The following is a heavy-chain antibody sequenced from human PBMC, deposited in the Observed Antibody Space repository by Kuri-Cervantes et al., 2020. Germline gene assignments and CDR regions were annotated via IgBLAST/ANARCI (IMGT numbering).Heavy chain of an antibody. D-gene: IGHD2-15*01. Sequence: GSLRLSCAVYGGSFSGYYWSWIRQLPGKGLEWIGEINHSGSTNYNPSLKSRVTISVDTSKNQFSLKLSSVTAADTAVYYCAIPDMLHCSGGSCYTESFDIWGQGTMVTVSS. V-gene: IGHV4-34*01. CDR1: GGSFSGYY. CDR3: AIPDMLHCSGGSCYTESFDI. J-gene: IGHJ3*02. CDR2: INHSGST.